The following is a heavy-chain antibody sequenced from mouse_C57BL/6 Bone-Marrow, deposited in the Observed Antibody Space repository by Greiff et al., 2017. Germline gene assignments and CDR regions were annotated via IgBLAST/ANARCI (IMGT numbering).Heavy chain of an antibody. D-gene: IGHD1-1*01. CDR1: GYTFTSYW. CDR2: IDPSDSYT. V-gene: IGHV1-50*01. J-gene: IGHJ1*03. CDR3: ARRRYYYGSSLWYFDV. Sequence: VQLQQPGAELVKPGASVKLSCKASGYTFTSYWMQWVKQRPGQGLEWIGEIDPSDSYTNYNQKFKGKATLTVDTSSSTAYMQLSSLTSEDSAVYYCARRRYYYGSSLWYFDVWGTGTTVTVSS.